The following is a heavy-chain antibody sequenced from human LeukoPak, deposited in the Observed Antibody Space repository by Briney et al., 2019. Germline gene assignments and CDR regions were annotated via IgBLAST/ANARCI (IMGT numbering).Heavy chain of an antibody. Sequence: ASVKVSCKASGYTFTSYYMHWVRQAPGQGLEWMGIINPSGGSTSYAQKFQGRVTMTRDMSTSTVYMELSSLRSEDTAVYYCARDSMARFGELLSNDAFDIWGQGTMVTVSS. CDR2: INPSGGST. CDR1: GYTFTSYY. V-gene: IGHV1-46*01. D-gene: IGHD3-10*01. CDR3: ARDSMARFGELLSNDAFDI. J-gene: IGHJ3*02.